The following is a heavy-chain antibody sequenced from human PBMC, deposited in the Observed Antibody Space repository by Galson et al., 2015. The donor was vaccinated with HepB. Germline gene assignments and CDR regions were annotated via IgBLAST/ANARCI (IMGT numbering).Heavy chain of an antibody. CDR2: ISAYNGAT. V-gene: IGHV1-18*01. Sequence: SVKVSCKASGYTFNKYYVTWVRQAPGQGLELVGWISAYNGATKYAQKVQGRLTMTTDTPTSTAYMELRDLRSDDTAVYYCARGLDSSSPTIVGFYSGFWGQATLVTVSS. J-gene: IGHJ4*02. CDR1: GYTFNKYY. CDR3: ARGLDSSSPTIVGFYSGF. D-gene: IGHD2-15*01.